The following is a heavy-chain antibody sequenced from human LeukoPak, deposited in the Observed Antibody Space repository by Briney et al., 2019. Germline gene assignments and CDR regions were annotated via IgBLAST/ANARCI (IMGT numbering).Heavy chain of an antibody. CDR3: ARGLVLATDDAFDI. CDR2: VYDNDIS. V-gene: IGHV4-59*01. D-gene: IGHD5-12*01. J-gene: IGHJ3*02. Sequence: SETLSLTCSVSGASIRSYFWSWIRQSPGKGLEWIGYVYDNDISNFNPSLESRVTILVDRSKSQSSLKLRSVTAADTAVCYCARGLVLATDDAFDIWGPGTMVTVSS. CDR1: GASIRSYF.